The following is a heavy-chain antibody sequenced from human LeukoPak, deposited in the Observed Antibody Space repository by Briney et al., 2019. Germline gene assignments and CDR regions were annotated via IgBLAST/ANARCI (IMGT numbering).Heavy chain of an antibody. Sequence: GGSLRLSCAASGFTFSSYGMHWVRQAPGKGLEWVAVIWYDGSNKYYADSVKGRFTISRDNSKNTLYLQMNSLRAEDTAVYYCARRAAEVTMVRGVPADYWGQGTLVTVSS. CDR3: ARRAAEVTMVRGVPADY. V-gene: IGHV3-33*01. CDR2: IWYDGSNK. D-gene: IGHD3-10*01. J-gene: IGHJ4*02. CDR1: GFTFSSYG.